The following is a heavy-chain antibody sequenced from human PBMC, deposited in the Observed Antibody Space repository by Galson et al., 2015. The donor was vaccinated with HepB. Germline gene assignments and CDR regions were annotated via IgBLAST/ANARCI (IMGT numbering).Heavy chain of an antibody. CDR3: ARAPEYSNGYYYYGMDV. V-gene: IGHV4-31*03. Sequence: TLSLTCTVSGGSISSGGYYWSWIRQHPGKGLEWIGYIYYSGSTYYNPSLKSRVTISVDTSKNQFSLKLSSVTAADTAVYYCARAPEYSNGYYYYGMDVWGQGTTVTVSS. CDR2: IYYSGST. J-gene: IGHJ6*02. CDR1: GGSISSGGYY. D-gene: IGHD4-11*01.